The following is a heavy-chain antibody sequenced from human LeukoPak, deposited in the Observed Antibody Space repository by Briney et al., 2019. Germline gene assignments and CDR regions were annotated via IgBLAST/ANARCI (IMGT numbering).Heavy chain of an antibody. CDR1: GYTFTSYG. D-gene: IGHD3-9*01. Sequence: ASVKVSCKASGYTFTSYGISWVRQAPGQGLEWMGWISAYNGNTNYAQKLQGRVTMTTDTSTSTAYMELRSLRSDDTAVYYCARDLPTLTILTGYYPIYYFDYWGQGTLVTVSS. CDR2: ISAYNGNT. V-gene: IGHV1-18*01. CDR3: ARDLPTLTILTGYYPIYYFDY. J-gene: IGHJ4*02.